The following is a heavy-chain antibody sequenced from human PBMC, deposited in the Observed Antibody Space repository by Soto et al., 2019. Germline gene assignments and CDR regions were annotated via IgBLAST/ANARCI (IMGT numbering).Heavy chain of an antibody. V-gene: IGHV1-18*01. CDR1: GYTFTSYG. J-gene: IGHJ5*02. CDR3: AREVLDVVVVAATHWFDP. D-gene: IGHD2-15*01. CDR2: ISAYNGNT. Sequence: ASVKVSCKASGYTFTSYGISWVRQAPGQGLEWMGWISAYNGNTNYAQKLQGRVTMTTDTSTSTAYMELRSLRSDDTAVYYCAREVLDVVVVAATHWFDPWGQDTLVPVSS.